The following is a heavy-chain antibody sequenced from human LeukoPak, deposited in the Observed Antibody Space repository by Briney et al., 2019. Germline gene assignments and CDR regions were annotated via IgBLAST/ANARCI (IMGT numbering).Heavy chain of an antibody. J-gene: IGHJ4*02. CDR3: ARLTYSTSWYYFDF. CDR1: GGPISTYY. CDR2: VYSSGST. V-gene: IGHV4-59*01. Sequence: SETLSLTCTISGGPISTYYWSWIRQPPGKGLEWIGYVYSSGSTDYNPSLKSRVTISLDTSQNQFSLNVTSITTADTAVYYCARLTYSTSWYYFDFWGQGTLVTVSS. D-gene: IGHD6-13*01.